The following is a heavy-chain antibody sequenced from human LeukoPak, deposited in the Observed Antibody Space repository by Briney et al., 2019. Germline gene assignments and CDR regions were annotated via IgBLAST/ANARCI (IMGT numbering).Heavy chain of an antibody. CDR3: TRGSGYSYGYRPPFYYYMDV. Sequence: GEALRLSCAPSGITFSNYSMNWVRQAPGKGLEWVSYISSSGRTIYYADSVKGRFTISRDNAKNSLYLQMNSLRAEDTAVYYCTRGSGYSYGYRPPFYYYMDVWGKGTTVTVSS. D-gene: IGHD5-18*01. J-gene: IGHJ6*03. CDR2: ISSSGRTI. CDR1: GITFSNYS. V-gene: IGHV3-48*01.